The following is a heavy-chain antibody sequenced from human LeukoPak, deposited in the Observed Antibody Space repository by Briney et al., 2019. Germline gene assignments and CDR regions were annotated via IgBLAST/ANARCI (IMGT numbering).Heavy chain of an antibody. D-gene: IGHD5-12*01. CDR3: ARDRDDSGYNDY. CDR1: GFTFSSYA. V-gene: IGHV3-23*01. CDR2: ISGSGGST. J-gene: IGHJ4*02. Sequence: GGSLRLSCAASGFTFSSYAMSWVRQAPGKGLEWVSAISGSGGSTYYADSVKGRFTISRDNAKNSLYLQMNSLRAEDTAVYYCARDRDDSGYNDYWGQGTLVTVSS.